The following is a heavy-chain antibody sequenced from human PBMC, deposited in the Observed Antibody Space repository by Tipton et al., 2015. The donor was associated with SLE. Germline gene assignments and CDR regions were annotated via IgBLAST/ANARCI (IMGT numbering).Heavy chain of an antibody. Sequence: PGLVKPSETLSLTCTVSGDSVSTNYWNWIRQPPGKGLEWIGSIYHSGSTYYNPSLKSRVTISVDTSKNKFSLKLSSVTAADTAVYYCARLDDYSTYWGQGTLVTVSS. V-gene: IGHV4-59*08. CDR3: ARLDDYSTY. CDR2: IYHSGST. J-gene: IGHJ4*02. CDR1: GDSVSTNY. D-gene: IGHD4-11*01.